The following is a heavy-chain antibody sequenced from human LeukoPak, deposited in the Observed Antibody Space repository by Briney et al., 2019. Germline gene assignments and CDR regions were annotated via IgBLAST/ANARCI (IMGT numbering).Heavy chain of an antibody. Sequence: GGSLRLSCAASGFTFSSYSMNWVRQAPGKGLEWVANINQDGSEKYYVDSVKGRFTISRDNAKNSLYLQMNSLRAEDTAVYYCARGINDFWSGYYTDYWGQGTLVTVSS. CDR3: ARGINDFWSGYYTDY. J-gene: IGHJ4*02. CDR1: GFTFSSYS. V-gene: IGHV3-7*01. CDR2: INQDGSEK. D-gene: IGHD3-3*01.